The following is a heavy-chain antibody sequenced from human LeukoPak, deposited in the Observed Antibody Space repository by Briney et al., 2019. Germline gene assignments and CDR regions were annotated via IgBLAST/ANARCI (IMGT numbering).Heavy chain of an antibody. CDR2: INPSGGST. CDR3: ARDRTASVTPWVYDYYYMDV. V-gene: IGHV1-46*01. CDR1: GYTFTSYY. J-gene: IGHJ6*03. Sequence: ASVKVSCKASGYTFTSYYMHWVRQAPGQGLEWMGIINPSGGSTSYAQKFQGRVTMTRDMSTSTVYMELSSLRSEDTAVYYCARDRTASVTPWVYDYYYMDVWGKGTTVTISS. D-gene: IGHD4-17*01.